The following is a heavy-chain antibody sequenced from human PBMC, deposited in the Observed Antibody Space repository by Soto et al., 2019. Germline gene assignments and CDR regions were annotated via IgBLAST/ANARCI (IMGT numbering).Heavy chain of an antibody. D-gene: IGHD6-19*01. CDR1: GFTFSNYG. CDR3: AKIDKFNPQSSAWANRFDY. V-gene: IGHV3-23*01. CDR2: MSRDGGVT. Sequence: EVQLLESGGGLVQPGGSLRLSCAASGFTFSNYGMTWVRQAPGKGLEWVSGMSRDGGVTDYTDSVKGRFTISRDISKNTLYLQMNSLRAEDTAVYYCAKIDKFNPQSSAWANRFDYWGQESLVTVSS. J-gene: IGHJ4*02.